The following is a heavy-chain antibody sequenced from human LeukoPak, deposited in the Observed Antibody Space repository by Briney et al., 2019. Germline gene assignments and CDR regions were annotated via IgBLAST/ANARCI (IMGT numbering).Heavy chain of an antibody. CDR3: AREPFADYDSSGYLPSPFDY. CDR2: INPSGGST. J-gene: IGHJ4*02. Sequence: ASVKVSCKSSGYTFTTYYMHWVRQAPGQGLEWMGIINPSGGSTSYAQKFQGRVTVTRDMSTSTVYMELSSLRSEDTAVYYCAREPFADYDSSGYLPSPFDYWGRGTLVTVPS. V-gene: IGHV1-46*01. CDR1: GYTFTTYY. D-gene: IGHD3-22*01.